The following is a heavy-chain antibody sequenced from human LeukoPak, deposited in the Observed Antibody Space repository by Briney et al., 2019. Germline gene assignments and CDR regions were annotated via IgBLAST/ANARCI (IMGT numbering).Heavy chain of an antibody. V-gene: IGHV4-59*01. Sequence: PSETLSLTCTVSGGSISSYYWSWIRQPPGEGLEWIGYIYYSGSTNYNPSLKSRVTISVDTSKNQFSLKLSSVTAADTAVYYCARLIAAAGQNWFDPWGQGTLVTVSS. J-gene: IGHJ5*02. CDR2: IYYSGST. D-gene: IGHD6-13*01. CDR1: GGSISSYY. CDR3: ARLIAAAGQNWFDP.